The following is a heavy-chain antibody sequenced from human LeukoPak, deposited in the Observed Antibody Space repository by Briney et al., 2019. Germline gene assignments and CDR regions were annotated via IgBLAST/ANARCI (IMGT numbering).Heavy chain of an antibody. Sequence: SQTLSLTCTVSGGSISSGGYYWSWIRQHPGTGLEWIGYIYYSGSTYYNPSLKSRVTISVDTSKNQFSLKLSSVTAADTALYYCARGSGGGELSSFDYWGQGTLVTVSS. J-gene: IGHJ4*02. D-gene: IGHD3-16*02. CDR2: IYYSGST. CDR1: GGSISSGGYY. V-gene: IGHV4-31*03. CDR3: ARGSGGGELSSFDY.